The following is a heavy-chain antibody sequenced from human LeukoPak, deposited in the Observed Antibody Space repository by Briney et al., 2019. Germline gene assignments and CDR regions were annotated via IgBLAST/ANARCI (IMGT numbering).Heavy chain of an antibody. D-gene: IGHD2-15*01. CDR1: GFTFSSYG. CDR2: RWYDGSNK. CDR3: ARGCSGGSCYSDAFDI. V-gene: IGHV3-33*01. Sequence: GRSLRLSCAAYGFTFSSYGTHWVRLAPGNGREWLAVRWYDGSNKYYADSVKGRFTISRDNSKNTLYLQMNSLRAEDTAVYYCARGCSGGSCYSDAFDIWGQGTMVTVSS. J-gene: IGHJ3*02.